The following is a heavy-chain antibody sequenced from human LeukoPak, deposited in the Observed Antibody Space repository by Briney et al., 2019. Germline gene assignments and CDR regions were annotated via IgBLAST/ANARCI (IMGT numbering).Heavy chain of an antibody. D-gene: IGHD2-2*01. CDR1: GGSISSGGYS. V-gene: IGHV4-30-2*01. CDR2: IYHSGST. CDR3: ARGQDIVVVPAAINYYYGMDV. J-gene: IGHJ6*02. Sequence: SETLSLTCAVSGGSISSGGYSWSWIRQPPGKGLEWIGYIYHSGSTYYNPSLKSRVTISVDRSKNQFSLKLSSVTAADTAVYYCARGQDIVVVPAAINYYYGMDVWGQGTTVTVSS.